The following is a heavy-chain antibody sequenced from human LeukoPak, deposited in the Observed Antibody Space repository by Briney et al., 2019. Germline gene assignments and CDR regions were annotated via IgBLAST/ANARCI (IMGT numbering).Heavy chain of an antibody. CDR2: INWNGGST. V-gene: IGHV3-20*04. J-gene: IGHJ6*03. D-gene: IGHD6-6*01. CDR3: ARVGTYSSSGYYYYMDV. CDR1: GFTFDDYG. Sequence: GGSLRLSCAASGFTFDDYGMSWVRQAPGKGLEWVSGINWNGGSTGCADSVKGRFTISRDNAKNSLYLQMNSLRAEDTALYYCARVGTYSSSGYYYYMDVWGKGTTVTVSS.